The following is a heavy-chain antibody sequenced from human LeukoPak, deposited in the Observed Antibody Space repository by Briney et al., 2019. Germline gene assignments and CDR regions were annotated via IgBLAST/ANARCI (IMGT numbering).Heavy chain of an antibody. CDR1: GFTFSSYA. J-gene: IGHJ4*02. V-gene: IGHV3-30*04. D-gene: IGHD1-26*01. CDR3: ARDTGSYVGFDY. CDR2: ISYDGSNK. Sequence: PGRSLRLSCAASGFTFSSYAMHWVRQAPGKGLEWVAVISYDGSNKYYADSVKGRFTISRDNPKNTLYLQMNSLRAEDTAVYYCARDTGSYVGFDYWGQGTLVTVSS.